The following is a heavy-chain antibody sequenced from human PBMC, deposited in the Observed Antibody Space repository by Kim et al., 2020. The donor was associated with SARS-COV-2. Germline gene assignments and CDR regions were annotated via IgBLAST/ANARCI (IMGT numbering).Heavy chain of an antibody. CDR1: GGSISSYY. Sequence: SETLSLTCTVSGGSISSYYWSWIRQPPGKGLEWIGYIYYSGSTNYNPTLKSRATISVDTSKNQFSLKLSSVTAADTAGDFCARQIGGRYTGDFDYWGQGT. D-gene: IGHD1-26*01. V-gene: IGHV4-59*08. CDR2: IYYSGST. CDR3: ARQIGGRYTGDFDY. J-gene: IGHJ4*02.